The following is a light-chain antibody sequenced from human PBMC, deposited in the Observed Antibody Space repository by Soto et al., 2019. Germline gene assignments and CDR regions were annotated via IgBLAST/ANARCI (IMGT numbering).Light chain of an antibody. V-gene: IGKV3-15*01. Sequence: EVVVTQSPATLSVSPGERATLSCRASQSIRSNLAWYQQQPGQAPRLLIYGASSRATGTPARFSGSGSGTEFTLTITSLQPEDFAVYYCHQYDNWPPWTFGQGTKVDIK. CDR3: HQYDNWPPWT. CDR2: GAS. CDR1: QSIRSN. J-gene: IGKJ1*01.